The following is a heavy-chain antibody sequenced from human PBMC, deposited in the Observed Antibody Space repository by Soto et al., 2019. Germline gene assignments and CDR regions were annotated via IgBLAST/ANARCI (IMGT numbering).Heavy chain of an antibody. J-gene: IGHJ4*02. CDR1: GGSINNHY. CDR2: IYYSGST. D-gene: IGHD7-27*01. V-gene: IGHV4-59*11. Sequence: WETLCLTCTVSGGSINNHYWSWIRQPPGQGLEWIGYIYYSGSTNYNPSLKSRVTMSVDTSKNQFSLKLSSLTAADTAIYYCARANWFFDYWGQGTLVTAPQ. CDR3: ARANWFFDY.